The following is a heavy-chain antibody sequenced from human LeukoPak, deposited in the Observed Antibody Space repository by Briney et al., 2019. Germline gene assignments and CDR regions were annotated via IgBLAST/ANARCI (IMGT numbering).Heavy chain of an antibody. CDR3: ARDRRGSGWYYLDY. V-gene: IGHV3-11*04. D-gene: IGHD6-19*01. Sequence: PGGSLRLSCAASGFTFSDYYMSWIRQAPGKGLEWVSYISSSGSTIYYADSVKGRFTISRDNSKNTLYLQMNSLRAEDTAVYYCARDRRGSGWYYLDYWDQGTLVTVSS. CDR1: GFTFSDYY. CDR2: ISSSGSTI. J-gene: IGHJ4*02.